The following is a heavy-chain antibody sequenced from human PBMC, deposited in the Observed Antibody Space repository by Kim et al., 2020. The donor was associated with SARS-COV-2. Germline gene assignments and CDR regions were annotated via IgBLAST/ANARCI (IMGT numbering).Heavy chain of an antibody. Sequence: GGSLRLSCAASGFTFSTYFMSWVRQAPGKGLEWVANINQYESEKYYVDSVKGRFTVSRDNAKNSLNLQMNSLRADDTAVYYCARGWNGDQYGMDVWGQGTTVTVSS. J-gene: IGHJ6*02. D-gene: IGHD1-1*01. CDR3: ARGWNGDQYGMDV. CDR2: INQYESEK. V-gene: IGHV3-7*01. CDR1: GFTFSTYF.